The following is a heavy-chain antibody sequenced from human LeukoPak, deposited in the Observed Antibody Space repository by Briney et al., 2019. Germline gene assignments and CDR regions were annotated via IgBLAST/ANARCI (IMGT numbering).Heavy chain of an antibody. CDR2: INSDSSYI. Sequence: GGSLRLSCAASGLTFSSYWMRWVRQAPGKGLEWVSSINSDSSYIYYADSVKGRFTISRDNAKNSLYLQMNSLRAEDTAVYYCARDRGIAAAGTGVGYWGQGTLVTVSS. D-gene: IGHD6-13*01. CDR1: GLTFSSYW. V-gene: IGHV3-21*01. CDR3: ARDRGIAAAGTGVGY. J-gene: IGHJ4*02.